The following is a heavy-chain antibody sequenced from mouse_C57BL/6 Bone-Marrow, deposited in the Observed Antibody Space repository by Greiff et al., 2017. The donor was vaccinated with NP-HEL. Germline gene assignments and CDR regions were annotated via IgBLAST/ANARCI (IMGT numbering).Heavy chain of an antibody. CDR2: IRNKANGNKT. CDR1: GFTFTDYY. CDR3: TRSPLYYYGSNCWYFDV. Sequence: EVQGVESGGGLVQPGGSLSLSCAASGFTFTDYYMSWVRQPPGKGLEWMGFIRNKANGNKTEYSVSVKGRLTVARDNSRSILYLQMNALRAEDSATYYCTRSPLYYYGSNCWYFDVWGTGTTVTVSS. J-gene: IGHJ1*03. V-gene: IGHV7-3*01. D-gene: IGHD1-1*01.